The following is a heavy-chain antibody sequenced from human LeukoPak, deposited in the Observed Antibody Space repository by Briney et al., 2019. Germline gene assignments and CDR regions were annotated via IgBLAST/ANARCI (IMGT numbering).Heavy chain of an antibody. CDR1: GYTFTSYA. J-gene: IGHJ3*02. CDR2: INTNTGNP. D-gene: IGHD5-18*01. CDR3: ARAWGLSSYGCSVLLGDAFDI. V-gene: IGHV7-4-1*02. Sequence: GASVKVSCKASGYTFTSYAMNWVRQAPGQGLEWMGWINTNTGNPTYAQGFTGRFVFSLDTSVSTAYLQISSLKAEDTAVYYCARAWGLSSYGCSVLLGDAFDIWGQGTMVTVSS.